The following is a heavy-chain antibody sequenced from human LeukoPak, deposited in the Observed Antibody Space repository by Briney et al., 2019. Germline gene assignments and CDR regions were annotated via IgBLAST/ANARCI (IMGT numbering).Heavy chain of an antibody. D-gene: IGHD4-23*01. CDR1: GFTFDDYA. Sequence: GGSLRLSCAASGFTFDDYAMHWVRQAPGKGLEWDSGISWNSGSIDYADSVKGRFTISRDNAKKFLFLQMNSLRVEDMALYYCAKDGGPYGGIRGYFDYWGQGTLVTASS. J-gene: IGHJ4*02. V-gene: IGHV3-9*03. CDR3: AKDGGPYGGIRGYFDY. CDR2: ISWNSGSI.